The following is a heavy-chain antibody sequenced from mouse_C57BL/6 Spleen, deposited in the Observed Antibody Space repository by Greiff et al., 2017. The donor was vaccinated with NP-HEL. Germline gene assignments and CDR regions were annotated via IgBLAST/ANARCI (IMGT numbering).Heavy chain of an antibody. CDR2: INYDGSST. Sequence: EVKLMESEGGLVQPGRSMKLSCTASGFTFSDYYMAWVRQVPEKGLEWVANINYDGSSTYYLDSLKSRFIISRDNAKNILYLQISSLKSEDTATYYCARDRGVKWYFDVWGTGTTVTVSS. D-gene: IGHD1-3*01. CDR1: GFTFSDYY. CDR3: ARDRGVKWYFDV. V-gene: IGHV5-16*01. J-gene: IGHJ1*03.